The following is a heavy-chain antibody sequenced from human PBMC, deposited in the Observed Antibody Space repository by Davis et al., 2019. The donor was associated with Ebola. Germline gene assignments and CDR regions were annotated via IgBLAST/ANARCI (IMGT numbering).Heavy chain of an antibody. CDR2: INHSGST. D-gene: IGHD3-3*01. J-gene: IGHJ4*02. V-gene: IGHV4-34*01. CDR1: GGSFSGYY. Sequence: GSLRLSCAVYGGSFSGYYWSWIRQPPGKGLEWIGEINHSGSTNYNPSLKSRVTISVDTSKNQFSLKLSSVTAADTAVYYCARGWDYDFWSGYYPPDYWGQGTLVTVSS. CDR3: ARGWDYDFWSGYYPPDY.